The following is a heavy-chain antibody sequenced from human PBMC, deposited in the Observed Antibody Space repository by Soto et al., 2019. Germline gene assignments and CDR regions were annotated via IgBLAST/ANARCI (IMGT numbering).Heavy chain of an antibody. Sequence: SETLSLTCAVYGGSFSGYYWSWIRQPPGKGLEWIGEINHSGSTNYNPSLKSRVTISVDTSKNQFSLKLSSVTAADTAVYYCARGIREADGKVYYYGMDVWGQGNTVTVSS. D-gene: IGHD6-13*01. CDR1: GGSFSGYY. CDR3: ARGIREADGKVYYYGMDV. V-gene: IGHV4-34*01. J-gene: IGHJ6*02. CDR2: INHSGST.